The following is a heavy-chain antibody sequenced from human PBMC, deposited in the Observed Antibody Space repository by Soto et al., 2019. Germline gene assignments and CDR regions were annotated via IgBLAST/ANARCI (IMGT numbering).Heavy chain of an antibody. Sequence: GESLKISCKGSGYSFTSYWISWVRQMPGKGLEWMGRIDPSDSYTNYSPSFQGHVTISADKSISTAYLQWSSLKASDTAMYYCARLNDYGSGSYYKSADPWGQGTLVTVSS. V-gene: IGHV5-10-1*01. CDR1: GYSFTSYW. CDR3: ARLNDYGSGSYYKSADP. J-gene: IGHJ5*02. CDR2: IDPSDSYT. D-gene: IGHD3-10*01.